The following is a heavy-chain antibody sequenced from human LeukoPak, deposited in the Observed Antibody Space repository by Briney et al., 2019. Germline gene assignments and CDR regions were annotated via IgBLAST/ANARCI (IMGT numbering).Heavy chain of an antibody. CDR2: ISGSGGNT. V-gene: IGHV3-23*01. Sequence: PGGSLRLSCAASGFTFSTYAMSWVRQAPGKGLEWVSGISGSGGNTYYADSVKGRFTISRDNSKNTLYLQMNSLRAEDTAVYYCASQTEYAGGWVDYWGQGTLVTVSS. CDR3: ASQTEYAGGWVDY. CDR1: GFTFSTYA. D-gene: IGHD6-19*01. J-gene: IGHJ4*02.